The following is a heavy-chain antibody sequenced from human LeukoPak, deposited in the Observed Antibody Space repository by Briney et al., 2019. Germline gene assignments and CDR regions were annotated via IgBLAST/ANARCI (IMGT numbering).Heavy chain of an antibody. D-gene: IGHD2-15*01. CDR2: IYYSGST. Sequence: PSETLSLTCTVSGGSISSYYWSWIRQPPGKGLEWIGYIYYSGSTNYNPSLKSRVTISVDTSKNQFSLKLSSVTAADTAVYYCARLRAVAATPYYYFYGMDVWGQGTTVTVSS. CDR3: ARLRAVAATPYYYFYGMDV. CDR1: GGSISSYY. V-gene: IGHV4-59*08. J-gene: IGHJ6*02.